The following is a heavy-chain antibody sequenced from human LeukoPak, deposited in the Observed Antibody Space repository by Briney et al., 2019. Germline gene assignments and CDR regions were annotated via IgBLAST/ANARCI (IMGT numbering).Heavy chain of an antibody. V-gene: IGHV4-59*12. CDR3: ARLRKFCGGDCQDDFDI. J-gene: IGHJ3*02. D-gene: IGHD2-21*02. CDR1: GDSINVNY. Sequence: SETLSLTCTVSGDSINVNYWSWIRQPPGKGLEWIGYLYNSGSTHYNPSLKSRVTISVDTSKNQVSLKLSSVTVADTAVYYCARLRKFCGGDCQDDFDIWGQGTMVTVSS. CDR2: LYNSGST.